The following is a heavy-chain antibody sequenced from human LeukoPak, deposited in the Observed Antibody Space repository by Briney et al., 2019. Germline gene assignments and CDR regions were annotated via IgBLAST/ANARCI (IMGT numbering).Heavy chain of an antibody. CDR3: AREPRMYYDFWNGMDV. V-gene: IGHV3-21*01. CDR1: GFTFSSYS. D-gene: IGHD3-3*01. Sequence: GGSLRLSCAASGFTFSSYSMNWVRQAPGKGPEWVSSISSSSSYIYYADSVKGRFTISRDNAKNSLYLQMNSLRAEDTAVYYCAREPRMYYDFWNGMDVWGQGTTVTVSS. CDR2: ISSSSSYI. J-gene: IGHJ6*02.